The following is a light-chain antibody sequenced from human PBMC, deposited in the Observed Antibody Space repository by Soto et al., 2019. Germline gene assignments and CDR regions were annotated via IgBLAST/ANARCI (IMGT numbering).Light chain of an antibody. CDR2: GAS. V-gene: IGKV3-15*01. CDR3: QQLNYWPRIT. Sequence: DIVMTQSPGTLSVSPGERATLSFRASQSVGTNLAWYQQRPGQAPRLLVYGASTRASGIPPRFSGSWSGTDFTLTISSLQSEDFAVYYCQQLNYWPRITFGQGTRLEIK. J-gene: IGKJ5*01. CDR1: QSVGTN.